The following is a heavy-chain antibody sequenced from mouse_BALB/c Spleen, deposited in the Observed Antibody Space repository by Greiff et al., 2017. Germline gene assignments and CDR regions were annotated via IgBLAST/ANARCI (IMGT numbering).Heavy chain of an antibody. CDR3: ARSPYHSDNDY. CDR1: GFNIKDTY. V-gene: IGHV14-3*02. J-gene: IGHJ2*01. Sequence: EVKLMESGAELVKPGASVKLSCTASGFNIKDTYMHWVKQRPEQGLEWIGRIDPANGNTKYDPKFQGKATITADTSSNTAYLQLSSLTSEDTAVYYCARSPYHSDNDYWGQGTTLTVSS. D-gene: IGHD2-12*01. CDR2: IDPANGNT.